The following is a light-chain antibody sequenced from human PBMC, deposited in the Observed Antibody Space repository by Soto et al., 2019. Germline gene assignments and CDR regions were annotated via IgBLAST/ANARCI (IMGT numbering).Light chain of an antibody. J-gene: IGKJ2*01. Sequence: EVVLTQSPVTLSLSPGERATLSCRASQTVSNNYLAWYQQKPGQAPRLLIFGSSDRATGIPDRFSGSGSGTAFTLTISRLEPEYFAVYYCQQYGSSPPYTFGQGTKLEIK. CDR1: QTVSNNY. CDR2: GSS. V-gene: IGKV3-20*01. CDR3: QQYGSSPPYT.